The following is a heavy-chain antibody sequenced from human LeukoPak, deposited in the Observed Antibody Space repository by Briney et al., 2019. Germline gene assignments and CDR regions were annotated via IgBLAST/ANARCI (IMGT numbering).Heavy chain of an antibody. CDR2: ISSSSSYI. CDR1: GFTFSSYS. Sequence: GGSLRLSCAASGFTFSSYSMNWVRQAPGKGLEWVSSISSSSSYIYYADSVKGRFTISRDNAKNSLYLQMNSLRAEDTAVYYCARGTYDFWSGYYRWPGYYYYMDVWGKGTTVTVSS. J-gene: IGHJ6*03. V-gene: IGHV3-21*01. D-gene: IGHD3-3*01. CDR3: ARGTYDFWSGYYRWPGYYYYMDV.